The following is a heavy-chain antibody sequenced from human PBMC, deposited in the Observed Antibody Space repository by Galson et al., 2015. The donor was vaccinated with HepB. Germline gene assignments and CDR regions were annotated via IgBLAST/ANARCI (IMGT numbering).Heavy chain of an antibody. CDR3: ARQTYYGSGSYLY. CDR2: IYYSGST. V-gene: IGHV4-39*01. Sequence: TLSLTCTVSGGSISSSSYYWGWIRQPPGKGLEWIGSIYYSGSTYYNPSLKSRVTISVDTSKNQFSLKLSSVTAADTAVYYCARQTYYGSGSYLYWGQGTLVTVSS. D-gene: IGHD3-10*01. CDR1: GGSISSSSYY. J-gene: IGHJ4*02.